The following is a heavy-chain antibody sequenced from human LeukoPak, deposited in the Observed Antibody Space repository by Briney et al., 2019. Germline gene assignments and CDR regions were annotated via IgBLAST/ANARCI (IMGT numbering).Heavy chain of an antibody. CDR1: GYTFTGYY. J-gene: IGHJ4*02. CDR2: INPNSGGT. D-gene: IGHD3-16*01. V-gene: IGHV1-2*02. Sequence: ASVKVSCKASGYTFTGYYMHWVRQAPGQGLEWMGWINPNSGGTNYAQKFQGRVTMTRDTSISTAYMELSRLRSDDTAVYYCARMWARGGRSKWYFDYWGQGTLVTVSS. CDR3: ARMWARGGRSKWYFDY.